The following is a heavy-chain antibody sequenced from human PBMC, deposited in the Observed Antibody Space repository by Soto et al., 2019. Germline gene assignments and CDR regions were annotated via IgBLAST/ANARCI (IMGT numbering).Heavy chain of an antibody. J-gene: IGHJ5*02. Sequence: GGSLRLSCAASGFTFSSYAMSWVRQAPGKGLEWVSAISGSGGSTYYADSVKGRFTISRDNSKNTLYLQMNSLRAEDTAVYYCAKEYMIAAAGTGWFDPWGQGTLVTVSS. CDR1: GFTFSSYA. D-gene: IGHD6-13*01. CDR2: ISGSGGST. V-gene: IGHV3-23*01. CDR3: AKEYMIAAAGTGWFDP.